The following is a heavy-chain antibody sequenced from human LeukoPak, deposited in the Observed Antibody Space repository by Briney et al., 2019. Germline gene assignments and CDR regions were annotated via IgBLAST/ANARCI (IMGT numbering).Heavy chain of an antibody. CDR2: ISGSGGST. Sequence: GGSLRLSCAASGFTFSSYAMSWVRQAPGKGLEWVSAISGSGGSTYYADSVKGRFTISRDDSKNTLYLQMNSLRAEDTAVYYCAKSDRSTSSGSDYWGQGTLVTVSS. CDR3: AKSDRSTSSGSDY. J-gene: IGHJ4*02. V-gene: IGHV3-23*01. D-gene: IGHD6-19*01. CDR1: GFTFSSYA.